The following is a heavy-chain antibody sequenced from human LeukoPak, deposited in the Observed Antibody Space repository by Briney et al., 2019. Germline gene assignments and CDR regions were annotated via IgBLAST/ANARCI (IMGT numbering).Heavy chain of an antibody. CDR2: IKQDGSEK. D-gene: IGHD4-23*01. V-gene: IGHV3-7*01. CDR3: ARDLGKIGGNSSPFDY. Sequence: GSLKLSFAASGFPFSTYWMSWVRPAPGRGLEWVANIKQDGSEKYFVDSVKGRFTISRDNAKNSLYLQMNSLRAEDTAVYYCARDLGKIGGNSSPFDYWGQGTLVTVSS. J-gene: IGHJ4*02. CDR1: GFPFSTYW.